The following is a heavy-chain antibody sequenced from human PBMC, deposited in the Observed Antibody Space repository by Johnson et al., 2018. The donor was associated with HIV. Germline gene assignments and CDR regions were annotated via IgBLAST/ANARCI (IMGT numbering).Heavy chain of an antibody. J-gene: IGHJ3*01. CDR3: ARDLRGTLDAFDV. V-gene: IGHV3-7*05. CDR2: MKQDGSEE. Sequence: VQLVESGGGLVQPGGSLRLSCAGAGFTFSNYWMSWVRQAPGKGLQWVANMKQDGSEEHYLDSVKGRFTISRDNAKNSLSLQMNSLRAEDTAMYYCARDLRGTLDAFDVWGQGTTVTVSS. CDR1: GFTFSNYW.